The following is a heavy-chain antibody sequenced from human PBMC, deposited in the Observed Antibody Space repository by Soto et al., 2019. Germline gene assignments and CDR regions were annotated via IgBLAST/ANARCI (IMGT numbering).Heavy chain of an antibody. V-gene: IGHV4-31*02. CDR3: ALALGPTTGLDY. J-gene: IGHJ4*02. Sequence: QVQLQESGPGLVKPSQTLSLTCSVSGASTVSHYHWTWIRQPPGKGLEWRGYIFNSGTTFYNPSLTSRLSISMDTSVNHFSLELRSVTAADTAVYYCALALGPTTGLDYWGQGTLVTVSS. CDR1: GASTVSHYH. CDR2: IFNSGTT. D-gene: IGHD1-26*01.